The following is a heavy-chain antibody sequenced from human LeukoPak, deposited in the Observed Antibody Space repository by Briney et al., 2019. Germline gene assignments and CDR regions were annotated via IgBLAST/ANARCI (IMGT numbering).Heavy chain of an antibody. CDR1: GFTFSSYS. D-gene: IGHD6-19*01. J-gene: IGHJ4*02. V-gene: IGHV3-21*01. CDR3: ARVGSSGWYYFDY. CDR2: ISSSSSYI. Sequence: PGGSLRLSCAASGFTFSSYSMNWVRQAPGKGLEWVSSISSSSSYIYYADSVKGRFTISRDNAKNSLYLQMNSLRAEDTAVYYCARVGSSGWYYFDYWGQGTLVTVPS.